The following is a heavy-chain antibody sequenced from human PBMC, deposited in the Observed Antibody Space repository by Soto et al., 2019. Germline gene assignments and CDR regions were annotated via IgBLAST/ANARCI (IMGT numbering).Heavy chain of an antibody. CDR2: ISSSGSTI. D-gene: IGHD5-18*01. CDR1: GFTFSSYE. V-gene: IGHV3-48*03. J-gene: IGHJ6*02. Sequence: GSLRLSCAASGFTFSSYEMNWVRQAPGKGLEWVSYISSSGSTIYYADSVKGRFTISRDNAKNSLYLQMNSLRDEDTAVYYCASVVFTAMVRYDGFDLWGQGTTVTGSS. CDR3: ASVVFTAMVRYDGFDL.